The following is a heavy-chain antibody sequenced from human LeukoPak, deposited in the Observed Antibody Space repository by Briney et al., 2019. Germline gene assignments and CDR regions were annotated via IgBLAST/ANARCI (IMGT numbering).Heavy chain of an antibody. Sequence: SVKVSCKASGYTFTGYYMHWVRQAPGQGLEWMGWINPNSGGTNYAQKFQGRVTMTRDTSISTAYMELSKLRSDDTAVYYCARDYYDSSGVYYFDYWGQGTLVTVSS. CDR3: ARDYYDSSGVYYFDY. J-gene: IGHJ4*02. CDR1: GYTFTGYY. V-gene: IGHV1-2*02. D-gene: IGHD3-22*01. CDR2: INPNSGGT.